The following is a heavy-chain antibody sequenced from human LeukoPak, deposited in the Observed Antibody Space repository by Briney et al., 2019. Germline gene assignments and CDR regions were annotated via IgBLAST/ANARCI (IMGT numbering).Heavy chain of an antibody. CDR2: IIPIFGTA. Sequence: SVKVSCKASGGTFSSYAISWVRQAPGQGLEWMGGIIPIFGTANYAQKFQGRVTITTDESTSTAYMELSSLRSEDTAVYYCARVGESTDYYYYYMDVWGKGTTVTVSS. CDR3: ARVGESTDYYYYYMDV. CDR1: GGTFSSYA. D-gene: IGHD3-3*01. V-gene: IGHV1-69*05. J-gene: IGHJ6*03.